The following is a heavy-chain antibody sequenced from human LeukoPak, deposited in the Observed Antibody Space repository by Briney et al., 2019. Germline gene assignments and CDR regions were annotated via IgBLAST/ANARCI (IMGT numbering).Heavy chain of an antibody. J-gene: IGHJ6*02. Sequence: GGSLRLSCAPSAFTVSSNYMSWVRQAPGKGLEWVSVIYSGGSTYYADSVKGRFTISRDNSKNTVYLQMNSLRAEDTAVYHCARGTTDILTGYYYYAMDVWGQGTTVTVSS. CDR1: AFTVSSNY. CDR2: IYSGGST. V-gene: IGHV3-53*01. D-gene: IGHD3-9*01. CDR3: ARGTTDILTGYYYYAMDV.